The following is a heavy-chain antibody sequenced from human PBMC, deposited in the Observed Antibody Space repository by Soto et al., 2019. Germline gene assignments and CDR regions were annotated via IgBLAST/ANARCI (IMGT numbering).Heavy chain of an antibody. CDR2: ISSSGYTI. CDR1: GFTFSTYE. J-gene: IGHJ3*02. Sequence: GGSLRLSCAASGFTFSTYEMNWVRQAPGKGLEWVSYISSSGYTIYYADSVKGRFTISRDNAKNSLYLQMNSVRAEDTAVYYCATRSGGGGAFDIWGQGTMVTVS. CDR3: ATRSGGGGAFDI. V-gene: IGHV3-48*03. D-gene: IGHD3-10*01.